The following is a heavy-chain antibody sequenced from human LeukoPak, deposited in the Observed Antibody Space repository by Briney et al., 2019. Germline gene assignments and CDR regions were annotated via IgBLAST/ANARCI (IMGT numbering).Heavy chain of an antibody. CDR2: INHSGST. V-gene: IGHV4-34*01. D-gene: IGHD4-23*01. CDR3: ARDRWRWAFDI. J-gene: IGHJ3*02. CDR1: GGSFSGYY. Sequence: PSETLSLTCAVYGGSFSGYYWSWIRQPPGKGLEWIGEINHSGSTNYNPSLKSRVTISVDTSKNQFSLKLSSVTAAATAVYYCARDRWRWAFDIWGQGTMVTVSS.